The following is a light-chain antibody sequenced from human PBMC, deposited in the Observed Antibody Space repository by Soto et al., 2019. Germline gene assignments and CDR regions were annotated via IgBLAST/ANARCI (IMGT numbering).Light chain of an antibody. CDR3: GSKAGSNKHVV. J-gene: IGLJ2*01. Sequence: QSALTQPPSASGSPGQSVTISCAGSNSDIGASNSVSWYQQHPGKAPKLLISEVTKRPSGVPDRFSGSKSGNTASLTVSGLQAEDEADYYCGSKAGSNKHVVFGGGTKVTV. CDR2: EVT. V-gene: IGLV2-8*01. CDR1: NSDIGASNS.